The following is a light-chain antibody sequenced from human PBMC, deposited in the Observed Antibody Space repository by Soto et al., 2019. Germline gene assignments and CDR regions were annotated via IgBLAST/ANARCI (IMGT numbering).Light chain of an antibody. CDR3: SSYAGSNPPVV. V-gene: IGLV2-8*01. CDR2: EVS. J-gene: IGLJ2*01. CDR1: SSDVGGYNY. Sequence: QSALTQPPSASGSPGQSVTISCTGTSSDVGGYNYVSWYQQHPGKAPKLMIYEVSKRPSGVPDRFSGSKSGNTASLTVSGLQAEDEADYYCSSYAGSNPPVVFGGGTQLTV.